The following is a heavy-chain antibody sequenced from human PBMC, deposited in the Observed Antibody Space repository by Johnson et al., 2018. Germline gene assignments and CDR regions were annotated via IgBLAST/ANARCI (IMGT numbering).Heavy chain of an antibody. CDR3: ARDAPDTMVRGDAFDI. CDR2: IIPIFGTA. V-gene: IGHV1-69*13. Sequence: QVQLVQSGAEVKKPGASVKVSCKASGGTFSSYAISWVRQAPGQGLEWMGGIIPIFGTANYAQKFQGRVTITADESTSTAYMELSSLRSEDTAVYYCARDAPDTMVRGDAFDIWGQGTRVTVSS. CDR1: GGTFSSYA. D-gene: IGHD3-10*01. J-gene: IGHJ3*02.